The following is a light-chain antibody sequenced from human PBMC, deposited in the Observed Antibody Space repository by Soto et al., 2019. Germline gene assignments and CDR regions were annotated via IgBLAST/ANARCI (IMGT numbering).Light chain of an antibody. J-gene: IGLJ1*01. Sequence: QPVLTQPASVSGSPGQSITISCTGASSDVGGYKYVSWYQQYPGKAPKLMIYEVSNRPSGVSNRFSGSKSGNTASLTISGLQAEDEADYYCSSYTSSSTLVFGTGTKVTVL. CDR3: SSYTSSSTLV. CDR1: SSDVGGYKY. V-gene: IGLV2-14*01. CDR2: EVS.